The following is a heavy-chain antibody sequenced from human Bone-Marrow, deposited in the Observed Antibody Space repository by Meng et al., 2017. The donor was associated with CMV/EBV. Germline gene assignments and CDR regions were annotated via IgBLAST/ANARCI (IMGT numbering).Heavy chain of an antibody. CDR1: GFTFDDYA. CDR2: ISWNSGSI. D-gene: IGHD6-13*01. J-gene: IGHJ4*02. Sequence: GGSLRLSCAASGFTFDDYAMHWVRQAPGKGLEWVSGISWNSGSIGYEDSVKSRFTISRDNAKNSLYLQMISLRAEDMAFYYCATASPDSSSWFGYYFDYWGQGTLVTVYS. V-gene: IGHV3-9*03. CDR3: ATASPDSSSWFGYYFDY.